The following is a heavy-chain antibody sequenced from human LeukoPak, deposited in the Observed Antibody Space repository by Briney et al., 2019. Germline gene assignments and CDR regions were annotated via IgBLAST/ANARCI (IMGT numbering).Heavy chain of an antibody. CDR2: ISSSGGGT. V-gene: IGHV3-23*01. J-gene: IGHJ3*01. CDR3: AKGGRIDAFDL. Sequence: PGGSLRLSCAASGFTFSNYAMSWVRQAPGKGLEWVSSISSSGGGTYYADSVKGRFTISRDNSKNTLSLQMNSLRAEDTALYYCAKGGRIDAFDLWGQGTMVTVSS. CDR1: GFTFSNYA.